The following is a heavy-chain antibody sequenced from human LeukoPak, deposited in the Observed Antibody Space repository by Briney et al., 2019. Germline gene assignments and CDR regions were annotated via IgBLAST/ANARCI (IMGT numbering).Heavy chain of an antibody. CDR3: ARGYQRITTFGVVNPHYYMDV. Sequence: SETLSLTCAVYGGSFSGYYWSWIRQPPGKGLEWIGEINHSGSTNYNPSLKSRVTISVDTSKNQFSLKLSSVTAADTAVYYCARGYQRITTFGVVNPHYYMDVWGKGTTVTVSS. CDR1: GGSFSGYY. D-gene: IGHD3-3*01. J-gene: IGHJ6*03. V-gene: IGHV4-34*01. CDR2: INHSGST.